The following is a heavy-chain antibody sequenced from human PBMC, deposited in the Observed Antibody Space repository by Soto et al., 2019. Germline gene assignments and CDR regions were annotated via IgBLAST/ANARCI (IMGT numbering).Heavy chain of an antibody. D-gene: IGHD3-22*01. CDR3: GKVSTYYYDSTFAY. CDR1: GFTFSSYG. J-gene: IGHJ4*02. Sequence: QVQLVESGGGVVQPGRSLRLSCAASGFTFSSYGMHWVRQAPGKGLEWVAIISYDGNYKYYADSVKGRFTIYRDNSKNTLYLQMNSLRAEDTAVYYCGKVSTYYYDSTFAYWGQGTLVTVSS. CDR2: ISYDGNYK. V-gene: IGHV3-30*18.